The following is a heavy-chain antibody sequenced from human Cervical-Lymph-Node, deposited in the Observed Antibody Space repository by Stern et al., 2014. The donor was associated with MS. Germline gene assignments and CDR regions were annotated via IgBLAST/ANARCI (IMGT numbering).Heavy chain of an antibody. D-gene: IGHD6-19*01. J-gene: IGHJ4*02. Sequence: EVQLVQSGGGLVQPGGSLRLSCVASGLTVTSYWMSWVRQAPGMGLEWGANIDRDGNERNYVDSVKGRFTISRDNAKKSLYLQMNSLRVEDTAVYYCVRGTRAGAYWGQGTLVAVSS. V-gene: IGHV3-7*01. CDR1: GLTVTSYW. CDR3: VRGTRAGAY. CDR2: IDRDGNER.